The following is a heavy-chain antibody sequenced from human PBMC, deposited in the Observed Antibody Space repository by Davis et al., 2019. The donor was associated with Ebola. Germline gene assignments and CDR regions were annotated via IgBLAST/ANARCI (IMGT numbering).Heavy chain of an antibody. V-gene: IGHV3-9*01. Sequence: SLKISCAASGFTFDDYAMHWVRQAPGKGLEWVSGISWNSGSIGYADSVKGRFTISRDNSKNTLYLQMNSLRAEDTAVYYCARPGTYDFWSGWGYWGQGTLVTVSS. J-gene: IGHJ4*02. CDR1: GFTFDDYA. CDR3: ARPGTYDFWSGWGY. CDR2: ISWNSGSI. D-gene: IGHD3-3*01.